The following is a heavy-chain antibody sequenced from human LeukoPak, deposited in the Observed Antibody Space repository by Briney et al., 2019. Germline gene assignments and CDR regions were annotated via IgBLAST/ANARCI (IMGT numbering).Heavy chain of an antibody. CDR3: LGVRGRGYYYMDV. CDR2: IYTSGST. Sequence: TSETLSLTCTVSGGSISSGSYYWSWIRQPAGKGLEWIGRIYTSGSTNYNPSLKSRVTISVDTSKNQFSLKLSSVTAADTAVYYCLGVRGRGYYYMDVWGKGTTVTVSS. D-gene: IGHD3-10*01. CDR1: GGSISSGSYY. J-gene: IGHJ6*03. V-gene: IGHV4-61*02.